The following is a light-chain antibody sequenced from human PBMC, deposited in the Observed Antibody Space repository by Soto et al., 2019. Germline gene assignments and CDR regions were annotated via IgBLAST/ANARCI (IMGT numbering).Light chain of an antibody. V-gene: IGKV1-9*01. CDR3: QQLNSYPIT. CDR2: AAS. CDR1: QGISNY. J-gene: IGKJ5*01. Sequence: DIQLTQSPSFLSASVGDRVTITCRPSQGISNYLAWYQQKPGKAPKLLIYAASTLQSGVPSRFSGSGSGTEFTLTISSLQPEDVASYYCQQLNSYPITFGQGTRLEIK.